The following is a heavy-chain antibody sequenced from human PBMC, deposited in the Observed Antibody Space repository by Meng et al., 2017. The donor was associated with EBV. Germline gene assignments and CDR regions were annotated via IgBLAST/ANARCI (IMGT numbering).Heavy chain of an antibody. V-gene: IGHV1-18*01. CDR3: ARETSGYDFNWFDP. D-gene: IGHD5-12*01. CDR1: GYTFTSYG. J-gene: IGHJ5*02. CDR2: ISAYNGNT. Sequence: QVSLSQSGAEVKKPGASLKLSCNASGYTFTSYGISWVRQAPGQGLEWMRWISAYNGNTNYAQKLQGRVTITTDTSTSTAYMELRSLRSDDTAVYYCARETSGYDFNWFDPWGQGTLVTVSS.